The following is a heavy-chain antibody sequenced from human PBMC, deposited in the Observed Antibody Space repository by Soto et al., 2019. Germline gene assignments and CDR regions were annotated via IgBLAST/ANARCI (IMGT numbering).Heavy chain of an antibody. Sequence: SGPTLVKPTQTLTLTCTFSGFSLSTSGVGVGWIRQPPGKALEWLALIYWDDDKRYSPSLKSRLTITKDTSKNQVVLTMTNMDPVDTATYYCAHAPYDFWSGYYQDLFDYWGQGTLVTVSS. CDR3: AHAPYDFWSGYYQDLFDY. V-gene: IGHV2-5*02. CDR2: IYWDDDK. CDR1: GFSLSTSGVG. J-gene: IGHJ4*02. D-gene: IGHD3-3*01.